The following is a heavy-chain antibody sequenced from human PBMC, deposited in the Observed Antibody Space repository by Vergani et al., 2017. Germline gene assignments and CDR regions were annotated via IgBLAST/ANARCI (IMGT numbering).Heavy chain of an antibody. V-gene: IGHV3-7*03. Sequence: EVQLVESGGGLVQPGGSLRLSCAASGFTFSSYWMSWVRQAPGKGLEWVANIKQDGSEKYYVDSVKGRFTISRDNAKNSLYLQMNSLRAEDTAVYYCARADRLPAAISFEFDYWGQGTLVTVSS. J-gene: IGHJ4*02. D-gene: IGHD2-2*02. CDR3: ARADRLPAAISFEFDY. CDR1: GFTFSSYW. CDR2: IKQDGSEK.